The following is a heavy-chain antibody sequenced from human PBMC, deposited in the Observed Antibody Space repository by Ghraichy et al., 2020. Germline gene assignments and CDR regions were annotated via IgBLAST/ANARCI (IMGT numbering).Heavy chain of an antibody. J-gene: IGHJ5*02. V-gene: IGHV3-21*01. CDR1: GFTFSSYS. D-gene: IGHD5-24*01. CDR2: ISSSSSYI. Sequence: GSLRLSCAASGFTFSSYSMNWVRQAPGKGLEWVSSISSSSSYIYYADSVKGRFTISRDNAKNSLYLQMNSLRAEDTAVYYCARVGGDGYTLVGWFDPWGQGTLVTVSS. CDR3: ARVGGDGYTLVGWFDP.